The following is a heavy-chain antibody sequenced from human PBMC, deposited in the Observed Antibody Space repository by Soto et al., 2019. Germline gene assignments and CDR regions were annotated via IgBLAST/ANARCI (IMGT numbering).Heavy chain of an antibody. V-gene: IGHV1-18*04. CDR2: ISAYNGNT. D-gene: IGHD2-15*01. J-gene: IGHJ6*02. CDR1: GYTFTSYG. Sequence: ASVKVSCKASGYTFTSYGISWVRQAPGQGLEWMGWISAYNGNTNYAQKLQGRVTMTTDTSTSTAYMELRSLRSDDTAVYYCARDLTISDGLLSFYYGMDVWGQGTTVPVSS. CDR3: ARDLTISDGLLSFYYGMDV.